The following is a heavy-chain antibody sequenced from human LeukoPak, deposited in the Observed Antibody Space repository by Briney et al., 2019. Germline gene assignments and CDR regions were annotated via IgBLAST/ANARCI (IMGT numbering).Heavy chain of an antibody. CDR3: ARGKAARTSPVFDP. D-gene: IGHD6-6*01. CDR2: MNPNSGNT. CDR1: GYTFTSYD. Sequence: GASVKVSCKASGYTFTSYDINWVRQATGQGLAWMGWMNPNSGNTGYAQKFQGRVTITRNTSISTAYMELSSLRSEDTAVYYCARGKAARTSPVFDPWGQGTLVTVSS. J-gene: IGHJ5*02. V-gene: IGHV1-8*03.